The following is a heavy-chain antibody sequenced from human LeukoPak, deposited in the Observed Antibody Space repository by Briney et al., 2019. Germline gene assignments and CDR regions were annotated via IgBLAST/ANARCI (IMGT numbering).Heavy chain of an antibody. CDR2: IGTAADT. V-gene: IGHV3-13*01. Sequence: GGSLRLSCAASGFTFSSYDMHWVRHATGRGLEWVSSIGTAADTYYPGSVKGRFTISRENANNSLYLQMNSLRAGDTAVYYCARGPIVGITETKGYFDYWGQGILVTVSS. J-gene: IGHJ4*02. D-gene: IGHD1-7*01. CDR1: GFTFSSYD. CDR3: ARGPIVGITETKGYFDY.